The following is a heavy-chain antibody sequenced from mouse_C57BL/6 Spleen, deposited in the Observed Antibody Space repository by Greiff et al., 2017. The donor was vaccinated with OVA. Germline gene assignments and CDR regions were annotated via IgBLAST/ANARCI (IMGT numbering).Heavy chain of an antibody. V-gene: IGHV14-4*01. Sequence: EVKVVESGAELVRPGASVKLSCTASGFNIKDDYMHWVKQRPEQGLEWIGWIDPENGDTEYASKFQGKATITADTSSNTAYLQLSSLTSEDTAVYYCTTAYDYDGAYWGQGTLVTVSA. D-gene: IGHD2-4*01. CDR1: GFNIKDDY. CDR3: TTAYDYDGAY. J-gene: IGHJ3*01. CDR2: IDPENGDT.